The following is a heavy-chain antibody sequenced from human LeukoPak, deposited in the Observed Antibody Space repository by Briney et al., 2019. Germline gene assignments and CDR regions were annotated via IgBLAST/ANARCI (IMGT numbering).Heavy chain of an antibody. Sequence: SETLSLTCTVSGGSVSSYYWSWIRQPPGKGLEWLGYLYNRGSTNYNPSLKSRVTISVDTSKNQFSLKLSSVTAADTAVYYCARDNYYYDSSGSQPFDYWGQGTLVTVSS. CDR2: LYNRGST. V-gene: IGHV4-59*02. D-gene: IGHD3-22*01. CDR3: ARDNYYYDSSGSQPFDY. J-gene: IGHJ4*02. CDR1: GGSVSSYY.